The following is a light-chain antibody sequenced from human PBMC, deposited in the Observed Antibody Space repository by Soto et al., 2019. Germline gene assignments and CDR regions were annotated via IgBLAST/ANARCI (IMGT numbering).Light chain of an antibody. CDR3: QQYNNWTRT. CDR1: QSVSNY. V-gene: IGKV3-11*01. J-gene: IGKJ1*01. CDR2: DAS. Sequence: EIVLTQSPATLSLSPGERATLSCRASQSVSNYLAWYQKKPGQDPRLLIYDASNRATDIPARFSGSGSGTDFNLTISRLEPEDFAVYDCQQYNNWTRTFGQGTKVDIK.